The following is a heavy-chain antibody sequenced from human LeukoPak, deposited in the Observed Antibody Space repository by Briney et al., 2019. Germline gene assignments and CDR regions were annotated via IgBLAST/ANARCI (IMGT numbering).Heavy chain of an antibody. J-gene: IGHJ6*03. CDR3: ARFGREYGSELYYYYMDV. V-gene: IGHV4-38-2*02. Sequence: SETLSLTCTVSGYPIRTAYYWAWIRQPPGNGLEWIATIYHSGSTYYNPSLKSRVTISMHTSKNQFSLRLTSVTAADTAVYYCARFGREYGSELYYYYMDVWGKGTTVTVSS. CDR1: GYPIRTAYY. D-gene: IGHD3-10*01. CDR2: IYHSGST.